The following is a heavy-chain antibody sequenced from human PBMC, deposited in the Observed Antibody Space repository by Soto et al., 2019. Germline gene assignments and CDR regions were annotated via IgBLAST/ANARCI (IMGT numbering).Heavy chain of an antibody. J-gene: IGHJ4*02. CDR1: GFTFSSYA. D-gene: IGHD5-12*01. V-gene: IGHV3-23*01. Sequence: EVPLLESGGGLVQPGGSLRLSCAASGFTFSSYAMSWVRQAPGKGLEWVSTISVSGGSTYYADSVKGRFTTSRDNSKNSLYLQMNSLRGEDTAGYYCAKSVPDGYTLPGADYGGQGTLVTVCS. CDR2: ISVSGGST. CDR3: AKSVPDGYTLPGADY.